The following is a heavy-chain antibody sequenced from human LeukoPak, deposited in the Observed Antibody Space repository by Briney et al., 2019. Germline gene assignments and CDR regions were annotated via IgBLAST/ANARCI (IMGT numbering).Heavy chain of an antibody. V-gene: IGHV4-30-2*01. Sequence: SETLSFTCAVSGGSISSGGYSWSWIRQPPGKGLEWIGYIYHSGSTYYNPSLKSRVTISVDRSKNQFSLKLSSVTAADTAVYYCARGGRGVPCDPWGQGTLVTVSS. J-gene: IGHJ5*02. CDR2: IYHSGST. D-gene: IGHD3-10*01. CDR3: ARGGRGVPCDP. CDR1: GGSISSGGYS.